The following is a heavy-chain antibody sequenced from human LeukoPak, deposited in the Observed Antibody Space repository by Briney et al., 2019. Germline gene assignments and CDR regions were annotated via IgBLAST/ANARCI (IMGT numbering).Heavy chain of an antibody. CDR1: GFTFSSYA. J-gene: IGHJ4*02. V-gene: IGHV3-23*01. D-gene: IGHD3-10*01. CDR2: ISGSGGST. Sequence: PGGSLRLSCAASGFTFSSYAMSWVRQAPGKGLEWVSTISGSGGSTYYADSVKGRFTISRDNSKNTLYVQMNSLRAEDTAVYHCAKTRSLMVRGVILDFDYWGQGTLVTVSS. CDR3: AKTRSLMVRGVILDFDY.